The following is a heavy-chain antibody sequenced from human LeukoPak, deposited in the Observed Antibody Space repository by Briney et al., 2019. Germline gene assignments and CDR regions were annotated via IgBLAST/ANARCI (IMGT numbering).Heavy chain of an antibody. D-gene: IGHD6-6*01. V-gene: IGHV3-53*01. J-gene: IGHJ6*03. CDR2: IYSGGST. CDR3: ARLSSSGYYYMDV. CDR1: GFTVSSNY. Sequence: GGSLRLSCAASGFTVSSNYMSWVRQAPGKGLEWVSVIYSGGSTYYADSVKGRFTISRDNSKNTLYLQMNSLRAEDTAVYYCARLSSSGYYYMDVWGKGTTVTVSS.